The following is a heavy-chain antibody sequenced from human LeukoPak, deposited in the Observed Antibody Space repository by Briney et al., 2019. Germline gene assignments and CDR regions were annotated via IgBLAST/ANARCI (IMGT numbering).Heavy chain of an antibody. J-gene: IGHJ5*01. CDR1: GFTFSSYW. V-gene: IGHV4-39*01. CDR2: IYYSGST. CDR3: ARHGPYMTTVDS. D-gene: IGHD4-11*01. Sequence: GSLRLSCAASGFTFSSYWMSWVRQAPGKGLEWIGSIYYSGSTYYNPSLKSRVTISVDTSKNQFSLKLSSVTAADTAVYYCARHGPYMTTVDSWGQGTLVTVSS.